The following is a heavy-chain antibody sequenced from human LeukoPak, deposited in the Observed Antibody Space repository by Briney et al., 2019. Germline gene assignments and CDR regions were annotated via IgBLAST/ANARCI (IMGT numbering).Heavy chain of an antibody. Sequence: GGSLRLSCAASGFSVSSKYMNWVRQAPGKGLEYVSAISSNGGSTYYANSVKGRFTISRDNSKNTLYLQMGSLRAEDMAVYYCARAALPSSSWSHYYYYGMDVWGQGTTVTVSS. D-gene: IGHD6-13*01. CDR1: GFSVSSKY. CDR3: ARAALPSSSWSHYYYYGMDV. J-gene: IGHJ6*02. CDR2: ISSNGGST. V-gene: IGHV3-64*01.